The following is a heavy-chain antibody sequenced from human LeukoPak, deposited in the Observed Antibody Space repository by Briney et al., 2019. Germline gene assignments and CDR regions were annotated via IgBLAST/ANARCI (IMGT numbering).Heavy chain of an antibody. V-gene: IGHV4-59*01. CDR1: GGSISRYY. J-gene: IGHJ4*02. Sequence: PSETLSLTCTVSGGSISRYYWSWIRQPPGKGLEWIGYIYSSGSTNYNPSLKSRVTMSVATSKNQFSLKLSSVTAADTAMYYCARAPSLRFFDYWGQGTLVTVSS. CDR3: ARAPSLRFFDY. CDR2: IYSSGST. D-gene: IGHD3-3*01.